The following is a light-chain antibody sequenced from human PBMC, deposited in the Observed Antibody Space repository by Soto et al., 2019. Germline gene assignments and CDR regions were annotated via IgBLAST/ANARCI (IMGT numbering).Light chain of an antibody. CDR1: RSLDSGQ. CDR3: QQYGDSPRT. CDR2: DAF. Sequence: EIVLTQSPGTLSLSPGERATLSCRVSRSLDSGQLAWYQQKVGRAPRLLIHDAFMRATGIPDRFSGSGSGTDFTLTIARLEPEDFAVYYCQQYGDSPRTFGQGTRLEI. J-gene: IGKJ5*01. V-gene: IGKV3-20*01.